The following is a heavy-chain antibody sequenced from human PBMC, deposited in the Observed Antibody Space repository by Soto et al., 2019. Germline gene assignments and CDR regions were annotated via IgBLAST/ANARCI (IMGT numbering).Heavy chain of an antibody. J-gene: IGHJ4*02. D-gene: IGHD5-18*01. Sequence: PSETLSLTCTVSGGSISSSSYYWGWIRQPPGKGLEWIGSIYYSGSTYYNPSLKSRVTISVDTSKNQFSLKLSSVTAADTAVYYCARTGVTAMVTAYSYYFDYWGQGTLVTVS. CDR1: GGSISSSSYY. CDR2: IYYSGST. V-gene: IGHV4-39*01. CDR3: ARTGVTAMVTAYSYYFDY.